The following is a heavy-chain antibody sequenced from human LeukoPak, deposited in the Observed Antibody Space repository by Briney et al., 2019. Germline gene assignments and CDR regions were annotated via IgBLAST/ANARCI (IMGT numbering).Heavy chain of an antibody. V-gene: IGHV5-51*01. CDR1: GYSFTNNW. CDR3: VRSPACSSGTCYPNWFDP. CDR2: TYRGDSTT. D-gene: IGHD2-15*01. J-gene: IGHJ5*02. Sequence: GESLKISCKGSGYSFTNNWIGGVRQMHGKGLGWMAITYRGDSTTRNSPSFQGQGTISADKSISSAYLQWSSLKASDTAMYYCVRSPACSSGTCYPNWFDPWGQGTLVTVSS.